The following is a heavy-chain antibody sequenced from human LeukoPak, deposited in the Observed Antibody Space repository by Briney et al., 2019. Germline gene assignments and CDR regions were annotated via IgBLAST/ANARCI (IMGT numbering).Heavy chain of an antibody. D-gene: IGHD5-18*01. Sequence: EPSETLSLTCAVYGGSFSGYYWSWIRQPPGKGLEWIGEINHSGSTNYNPSLKSRVTISVDTSKNQFSLKLSSVTAADTAVYYCAREAAPYSLGYWGQGTLVTVSS. J-gene: IGHJ4*02. CDR2: INHSGST. V-gene: IGHV4-34*01. CDR3: AREAAPYSLGY. CDR1: GGSFSGYY.